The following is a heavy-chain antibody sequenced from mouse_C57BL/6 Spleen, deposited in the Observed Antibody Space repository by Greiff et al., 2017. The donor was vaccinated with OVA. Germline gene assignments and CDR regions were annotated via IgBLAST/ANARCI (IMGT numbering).Heavy chain of an antibody. CDR1: GYIFTSYW. Sequence: QVQLQQPGAELVKPGASVKLSCKASGYIFTSYWMQWVKQRPGQGLEWVGEIDPSDSYTHYNQKFKGKATLTVDTSSSTAYMQLNSLTSEDSAVYYCARSSVDYWYFDGWDTGTTVTVSS. CDR2: IDPSDSYT. J-gene: IGHJ1*03. CDR3: ARSSVDYWYFDG. V-gene: IGHV1-50*01. D-gene: IGHD2-4*01.